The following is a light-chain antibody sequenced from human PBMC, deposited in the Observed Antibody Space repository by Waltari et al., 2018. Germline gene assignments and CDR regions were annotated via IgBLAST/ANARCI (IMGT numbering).Light chain of an antibody. CDR3: QAWDSSTCV. Sequence: SYELTQPPSVSVSPGQTAIITCSGDKLGDKYTFWYQQKPGQSPLLVIYQDTKRPSGIPGRFSGSDSVNTATLTISGTQAVDEADYYCQAWDSSTCVFGTRTRVTVL. J-gene: IGLJ1*01. CDR2: QDT. CDR1: KLGDKY. V-gene: IGLV3-1*01.